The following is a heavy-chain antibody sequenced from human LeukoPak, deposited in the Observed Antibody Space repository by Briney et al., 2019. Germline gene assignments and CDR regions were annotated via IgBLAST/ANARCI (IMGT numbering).Heavy chain of an antibody. CDR1: GFTVSSNY. V-gene: IGHV3-66*04. CDR3: ARRGHGYGSPFDY. D-gene: IGHD5-18*01. CDR2: IYPDGIT. Sequence: GGSLRLSCAASGFTVSSNYMNWVRQAPGKGLEWVSMIYPDGITFYTDSVKGRFTISRDNSKNTLDLQMNSLRAEDTAVYYCARRGHGYGSPFDYWGQGTLVTVSS. J-gene: IGHJ4*02.